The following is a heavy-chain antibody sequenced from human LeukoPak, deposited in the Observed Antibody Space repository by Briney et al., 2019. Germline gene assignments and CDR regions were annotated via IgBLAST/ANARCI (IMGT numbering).Heavy chain of an antibody. V-gene: IGHV3-74*01. J-gene: IGHJ4*02. CDR3: VCLGLGGLSLD. Sequence: GGSLRLSCAASGFTFSRYWMHWVRQAPGKGLVWVSRINSDGSSTTYADSVKGRFTISRDNAKNTLYLQMNSLRVEDTAVYYCVCLGLGGLSLDWGQGTLVTVSS. D-gene: IGHD3-16*01. CDR1: GFTFSRYW. CDR2: INSDGSST.